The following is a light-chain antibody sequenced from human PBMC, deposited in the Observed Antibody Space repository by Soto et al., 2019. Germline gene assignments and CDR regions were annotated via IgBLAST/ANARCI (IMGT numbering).Light chain of an antibody. Sequence: EIVMTQSPVTLAVSPGERVTLSCRASQSVSSGLAWYQQKPGQAPSLLIYGASIRATGIPARFSGSGSGTEFTLTISSLQSEDSAVYYCQQYDNWPMYTFGQGTKLEIK. CDR1: QSVSSG. V-gene: IGKV3-15*01. J-gene: IGKJ2*01. CDR3: QQYDNWPMYT. CDR2: GAS.